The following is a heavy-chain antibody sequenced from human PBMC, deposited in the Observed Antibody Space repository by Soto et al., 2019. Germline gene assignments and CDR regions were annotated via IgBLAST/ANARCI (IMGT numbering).Heavy chain of an antibody. J-gene: IGHJ4*02. CDR3: ARVPRGAYSSGHFDY. CDR2: TYYRSKWYN. CDR1: GDNVPSNSSA. D-gene: IGHD6-19*01. Sequence: PSQTLSLTCAISGDNVPSNSSAWNWIRQSPSRGLEWLGRTYYRSKWYNDYAVSVKSRITINPDTSKNQFSLQLNSVTPEDTAVYYCARVPRGAYSSGHFDYWGQGTLVTVSS. V-gene: IGHV6-1*01.